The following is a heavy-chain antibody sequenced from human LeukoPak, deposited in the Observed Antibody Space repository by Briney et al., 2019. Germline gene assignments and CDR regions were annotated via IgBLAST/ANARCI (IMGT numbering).Heavy chain of an antibody. Sequence: SVKVSCKDSGGTFSRYAIRWVRQAPGHGLEWMGGFIPIFGKTNYAQKLLGRVTITADESTSTVYMEMSSLISEDTAVFYCARAGGVCGNDCYWPFKYWGQGTLVTVSS. V-gene: IGHV1-69*13. CDR3: ARAGGVCGNDCYWPFKY. CDR1: GGTFSRYA. J-gene: IGHJ4*02. CDR2: FIPIFGKT. D-gene: IGHD2-21*02.